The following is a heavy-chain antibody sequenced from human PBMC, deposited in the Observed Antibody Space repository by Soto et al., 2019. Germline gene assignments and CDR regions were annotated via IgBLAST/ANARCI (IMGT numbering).Heavy chain of an antibody. D-gene: IGHD3-22*01. J-gene: IGHJ4*02. CDR1: GGSISSSNW. CDR3: ASAVGKYYYDSSGYYGYYFDY. V-gene: IGHV4-4*02. Sequence: PSQTLSFPCAVSGGSISSSNWWSCVSQPPGHGLDWIGEIYHSGSTNYNPSLKSRVTISVDKSKNQFSLKLSSVTAADTAVYYCASAVGKYYYDSSGYYGYYFDYWGQGTLVTVYS. CDR2: IYHSGST.